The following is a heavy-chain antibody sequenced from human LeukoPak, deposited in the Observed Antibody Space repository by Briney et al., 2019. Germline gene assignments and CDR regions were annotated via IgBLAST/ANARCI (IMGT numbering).Heavy chain of an antibody. CDR3: ARDPSLCGSGSYRDDY. V-gene: IGHV1-18*01. J-gene: IGHJ4*02. CDR2: ISAYNGNT. CDR1: GYTFTSYG. Sequence: ASVKVSCKASGYTFTSYGISWVRQAPGQGLEWMGWISAYNGNTNYAQKLQGRVTMTTDTSTSTAYMELRSLRSDDTAVYYCARDPSLCGSGSYRDDYWGQGTLVTVSS. D-gene: IGHD3-10*01.